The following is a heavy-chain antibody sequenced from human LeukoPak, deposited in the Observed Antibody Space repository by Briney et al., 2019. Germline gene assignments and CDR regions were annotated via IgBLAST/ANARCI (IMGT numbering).Heavy chain of an antibody. Sequence: GGSLRLSCAASGFTFSSYEMNWVRQAPGKGLEWVSYISSSGSTIYYADSVKGRFTISRDNAKNSLYLQMNSLRAEDTAVYYCAREKRGYSGYDYRCYYYYYMDVWGKGTTVTISS. CDR3: AREKRGYSGYDYRCYYYYYMDV. CDR1: GFTFSSYE. V-gene: IGHV3-48*03. CDR2: ISSSGSTI. J-gene: IGHJ6*03. D-gene: IGHD5-12*01.